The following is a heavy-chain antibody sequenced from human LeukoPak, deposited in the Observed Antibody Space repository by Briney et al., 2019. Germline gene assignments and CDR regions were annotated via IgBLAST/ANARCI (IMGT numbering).Heavy chain of an antibody. Sequence: SETLSLTCTISGDSTNTYFWSWIRQPPGKGLEWIGYVYNSGSTDYNPSLKSRVTISADTSKNQFSLKLSSVIAADTAVYYCVRDRELNYWGQGILVTVSS. J-gene: IGHJ4*02. CDR2: VYNSGST. CDR1: GDSTNTYF. CDR3: VRDRELNY. V-gene: IGHV4-59*01. D-gene: IGHD5-24*01.